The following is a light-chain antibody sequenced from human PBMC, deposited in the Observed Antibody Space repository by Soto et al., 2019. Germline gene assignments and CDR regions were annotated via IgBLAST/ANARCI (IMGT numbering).Light chain of an antibody. V-gene: IGLV1-40*01. CDR2: GNT. Sequence: QSVLTQPPSVSGAPGQRVTISCTGSSSNIGAAFHVHWYLHPPGTAPQLLFSGNTNRPSGVPDRFSGSKSGSSASLTISGLQAEDEADYYCQSYDTSLSAWVFGGGTKLTVL. CDR1: SSNIGAAFH. CDR3: QSYDTSLSAWV. J-gene: IGLJ3*02.